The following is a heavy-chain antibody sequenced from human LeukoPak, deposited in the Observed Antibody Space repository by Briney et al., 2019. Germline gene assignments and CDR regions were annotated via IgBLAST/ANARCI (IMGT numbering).Heavy chain of an antibody. CDR2: IYYSGST. J-gene: IGHJ6*03. Sequence: SDTLSLTCAVSGYSISSSNWWGWIRQPPGKGLEWIGYIYYSGSTYYNPSLKSRVTMSVDTSKNQFSLKLSSVTAVDTAVYYCAREFLEPRYYYYYYYMDVWGKGTTVTVSS. CDR1: GYSISSSNW. D-gene: IGHD1-1*01. CDR3: AREFLEPRYYYYYYYMDV. V-gene: IGHV4-28*03.